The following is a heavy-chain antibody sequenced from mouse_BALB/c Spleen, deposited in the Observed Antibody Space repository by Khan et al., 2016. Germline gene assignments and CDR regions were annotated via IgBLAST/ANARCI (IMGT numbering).Heavy chain of an antibody. Sequence: QVQLQQSGAELARPGASAKMSCKASGYTFTSYTMHWVKQRPGQGLEWIGYINPSSGYTTYNQKFKDKATLTADKSSSTAYMQLSSLTSEDSAVYYCANWEEGYYFDYWGQGTTLTVSS. CDR1: GYTFTSYT. V-gene: IGHV1-4*01. J-gene: IGHJ2*01. D-gene: IGHD4-1*01. CDR3: ANWEEGYYFDY. CDR2: INPSSGYT.